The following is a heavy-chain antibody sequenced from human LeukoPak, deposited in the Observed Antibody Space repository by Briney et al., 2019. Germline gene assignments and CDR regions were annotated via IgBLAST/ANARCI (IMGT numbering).Heavy chain of an antibody. CDR3: ARDGGYSGSYHDAFDI. J-gene: IGHJ3*02. Sequence: GGSLRLSCAASGFTFSDYYMSWIRQAPGKGLEWVSYISGSANTIYYADSVKGRFTISRDNAKNSLYLQLNSLRTEDTAVYYCARDGGYSGSYHDAFDIWGQGTMVTVSS. CDR1: GFTFSDYY. CDR2: ISGSANTI. V-gene: IGHV3-11*01. D-gene: IGHD1-26*01.